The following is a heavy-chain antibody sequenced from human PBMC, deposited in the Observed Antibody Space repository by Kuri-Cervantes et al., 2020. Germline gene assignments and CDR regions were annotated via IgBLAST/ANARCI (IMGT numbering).Heavy chain of an antibody. J-gene: IGHJ2*01. CDR1: GGSFSGNY. Sequence: SETLSLTCAVYGGSFSGNYWSWIRQSPGKGLEWIGEINHSGSTNYNPSLKSRVTISVDTSKNQFSLKLSSVTAADTAVYYCARGRYYDSSGYYYRPSYWYFDLWGRGTLVTVSS. V-gene: IGHV4-34*01. CDR3: ARGRYYDSSGYYYRPSYWYFDL. D-gene: IGHD3-22*01. CDR2: INHSGST.